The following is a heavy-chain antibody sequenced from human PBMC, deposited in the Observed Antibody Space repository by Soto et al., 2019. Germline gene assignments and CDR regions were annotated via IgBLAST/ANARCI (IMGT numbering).Heavy chain of an antibody. Sequence: PSETPSLTCTVSGGSVSRSNYYWNWIRQPPGKGLEWIGHLYNSGTTYNPSLKSRVTISVDTSKNHFSLKLSSVTAADTAVYYCAVLIPTAPGGGMDVWGQGTTVTVS. CDR1: GGSVSRSNYY. CDR2: LYNSGT. V-gene: IGHV4-61*03. CDR3: AVLIPTAPGGGMDV. D-gene: IGHD1-26*01. J-gene: IGHJ6*02.